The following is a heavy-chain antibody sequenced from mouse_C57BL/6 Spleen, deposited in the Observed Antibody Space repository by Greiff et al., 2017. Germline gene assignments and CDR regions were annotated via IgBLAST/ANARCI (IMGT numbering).Heavy chain of an antibody. D-gene: IGHD2-3*01. CDR3: ARSALYDGYYVRFAY. CDR1: GYTFTSYW. CDR2: INPSNGGT. J-gene: IGHJ3*01. Sequence: VQLQQPGTELVKPGASVKLSCKASGYTFTSYWMHWVKQRPGQGLEWIGNINPSNGGTNYNEKFKSKATLTVDKSSSTAYMQLSSLTSEDSAVYYCARSALYDGYYVRFAYWGQGTLVTVSA. V-gene: IGHV1-53*01.